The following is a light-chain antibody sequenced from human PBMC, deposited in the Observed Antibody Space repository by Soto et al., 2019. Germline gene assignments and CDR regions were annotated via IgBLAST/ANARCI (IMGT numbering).Light chain of an antibody. V-gene: IGKV1-27*01. J-gene: IGKJ1*01. CDR1: QGISNY. CDR2: GAS. CDR3: QKYNSDPRT. Sequence: DFQMTQSPSSLSASVGDRATITCRASQGISNYVAWYQQRPGQAPRLLIYGASTLPSGVSSRFSGSASGTEFTLTISSLQAEDVATYYCQKYNSDPRTFGQGTKVEIK.